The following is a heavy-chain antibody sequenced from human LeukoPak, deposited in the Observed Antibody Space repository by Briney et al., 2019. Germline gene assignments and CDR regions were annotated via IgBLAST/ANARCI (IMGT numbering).Heavy chain of an antibody. Sequence: PGGSLRLSCAASGFIFNKYWMSWVRQAPGEGLEWVANIKQDGSEKYYVDSVKGRFTISRDNAKSSLYLQMNSLRAEDTAVYYCARYDQDSSGYYYFNYWGQGTLVTVSS. V-gene: IGHV3-7*01. CDR1: GFIFNKYW. D-gene: IGHD3-22*01. CDR3: ARYDQDSSGYYYFNY. J-gene: IGHJ4*02. CDR2: IKQDGSEK.